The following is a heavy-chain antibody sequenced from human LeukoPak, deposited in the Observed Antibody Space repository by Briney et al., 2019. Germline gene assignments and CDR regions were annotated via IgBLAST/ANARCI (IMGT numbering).Heavy chain of an antibody. Sequence: KSGVSLRLSCAASGFTFSTYTMNWVRQAPGKGLEWVSSISSSSTYIYYADSVKGRFTISRDNAKNSLYLQMNSLRAEDTAVYYCARDEVYGEQYYFDYWGQGTLVTVSS. CDR3: ARDEVYGEQYYFDY. CDR2: ISSSSTYI. J-gene: IGHJ4*02. CDR1: GFTFSTYT. D-gene: IGHD4/OR15-4a*01. V-gene: IGHV3-21*01.